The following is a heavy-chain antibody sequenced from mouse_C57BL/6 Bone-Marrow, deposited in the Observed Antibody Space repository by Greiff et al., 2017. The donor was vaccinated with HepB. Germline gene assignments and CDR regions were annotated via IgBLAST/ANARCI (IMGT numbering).Heavy chain of an antibody. CDR1: GFSLTSYG. J-gene: IGHJ4*01. V-gene: IGHV2-6-1*01. CDR2: IWSDGST. D-gene: IGHD2-1*01. Sequence: VMLVESGPGLVAPSQSLSITCTVSGFSLTSYGVHWVRQPPGKGLEWLVVIWSDGSTTYNSALKSRLSISKDNSKSQVFLRMNSLQTDDTAMYYCARHEEGLLWAIDYWGQGTSVTVSS. CDR3: ARHEEGLLWAIDY.